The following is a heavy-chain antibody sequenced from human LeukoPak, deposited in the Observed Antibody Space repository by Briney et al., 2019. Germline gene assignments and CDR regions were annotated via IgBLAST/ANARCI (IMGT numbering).Heavy chain of an antibody. Sequence: SETLSLTCTVPGGSISSYYWSWIRQPAGKGLEWIGRIYTSGSTNYNPSLKSRVTMSVDTSKNQFSLKLNSVTAADTAVYYCARDFAASSWYGMDVWGQGTTVTVSS. D-gene: IGHD6-13*01. V-gene: IGHV4-4*07. CDR3: ARDFAASSWYGMDV. CDR1: GGSISSYY. CDR2: IYTSGST. J-gene: IGHJ6*02.